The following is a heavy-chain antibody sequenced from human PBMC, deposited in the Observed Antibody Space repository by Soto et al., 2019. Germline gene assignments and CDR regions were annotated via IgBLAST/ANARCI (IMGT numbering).Heavy chain of an antibody. V-gene: IGHV4-39*01. Sequence: SETLSLTCTVSGYSVSSSDYYWAWIRQPPGKGLEWIGSMLYSGLTYYNPSLKSRVTLSVDTSKNQFSVRLNSVTASDTAVYYCAPLSVSLSGPYGIHVWGQGTTVTVSS. CDR3: APLSVSLSGPYGIHV. J-gene: IGHJ6*02. CDR1: GYSVSSSDYY. D-gene: IGHD2-15*01. CDR2: MLYSGLT.